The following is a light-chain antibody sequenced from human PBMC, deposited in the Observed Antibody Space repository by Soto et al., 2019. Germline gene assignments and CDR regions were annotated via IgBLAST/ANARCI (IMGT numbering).Light chain of an antibody. CDR3: AAWDDSLDGVV. CDR2: SSR. Sequence: QSALTQPPSASATPGQRVTITCSGSTSNIGTNSVNWYQHLPGTAPKLLIYSSRQRPSGVPDRFSGSTSGTSASLAISGLQSEDEADYFCAAWDDSLDGVVFGGGTKLTVL. V-gene: IGLV1-44*01. J-gene: IGLJ3*02. CDR1: TSNIGTNS.